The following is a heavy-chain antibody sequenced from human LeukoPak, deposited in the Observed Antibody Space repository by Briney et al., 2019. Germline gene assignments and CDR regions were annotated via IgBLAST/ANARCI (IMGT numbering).Heavy chain of an antibody. CDR3: AAAAVSVSYYFDY. CDR1: GFTFDNHA. Sequence: GGSLRLSCTASGFTFDNHAMHWVRQAPGKGLEWVSGLSWNSGSIRYADSVRGRFTISRDNAKNSLYLQMSSLRAEDTALYYCAAAAVSVSYYFDYWGQGTLVTVSS. D-gene: IGHD6-19*01. CDR2: LSWNSGSI. V-gene: IGHV3-9*01. J-gene: IGHJ4*02.